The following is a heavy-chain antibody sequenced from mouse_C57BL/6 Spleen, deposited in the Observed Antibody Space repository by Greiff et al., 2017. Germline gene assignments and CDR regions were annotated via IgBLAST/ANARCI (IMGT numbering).Heavy chain of an antibody. J-gene: IGHJ1*03. CDR2: IDPEDGET. V-gene: IGHV14-2*01. CDR1: GFNIKDYY. CDR3: ARSCDSADV. Sequence: EVKVVESGAELVKPGASVKLSCTASGFNIKDYYMHWVKQRTEQGLAWIGRIDPEDGETKYAPKFQGKATITADTSSNTAYLHLSSLTSEDTAVYYWARSCDSADVWGTGTTVTVSS.